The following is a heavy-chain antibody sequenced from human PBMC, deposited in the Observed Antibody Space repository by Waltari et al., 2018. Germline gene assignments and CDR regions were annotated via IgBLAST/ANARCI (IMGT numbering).Heavy chain of an antibody. CDR3: AREETGYCSGGSCYRSGAFDI. J-gene: IGHJ3*02. CDR2: ISSSSSTI. Sequence: EVQLVESGGGLVQPGGSLRLSCAASGFTFSSYSMNWVRQAPGKGLEWVSYISSSSSTIYYADSVKGRFTISRDNAKNSLYLQMNSLRAEDTAVYYCAREETGYCSGGSCYRSGAFDIWGQGTMVTVSS. D-gene: IGHD2-15*01. CDR1: GFTFSSYS. V-gene: IGHV3-48*04.